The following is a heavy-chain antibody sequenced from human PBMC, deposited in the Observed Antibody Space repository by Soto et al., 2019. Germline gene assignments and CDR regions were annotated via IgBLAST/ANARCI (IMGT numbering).Heavy chain of an antibody. CDR2: INPKSGGT. CDR1: GYSFTDYH. V-gene: IGHV1-2*04. J-gene: IGHJ6*02. CDR3: TRRESTYCSNGGCSFFYNRYMDV. D-gene: IGHD2-8*01. Sequence: AAAVKVSCKASGYSFTDYHIHWVRQAPGQGLEWLGRINPKSGGTSTAQKFQGWVTMTTDTSISTASMELTRLTSDVTAIYYCTRRESTYCSNGGCSFFYNRYMDVWG.